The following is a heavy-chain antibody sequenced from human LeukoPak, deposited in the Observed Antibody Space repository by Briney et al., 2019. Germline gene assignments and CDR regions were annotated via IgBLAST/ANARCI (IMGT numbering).Heavy chain of an antibody. J-gene: IGHJ4*02. CDR3: AGSITMVRGVIRYFDY. Sequence: SETLSLTCAVYGGSFSGYYWSWIRQPPGKGLEWIGEINHSGSTNYNPSLKSRVTISVDTSKNQFSLELSSVTAADTAVYYCAGSITMVRGVIRYFDYWGQGTLVTVSS. V-gene: IGHV4-34*01. CDR2: INHSGST. D-gene: IGHD3-10*01. CDR1: GGSFSGYY.